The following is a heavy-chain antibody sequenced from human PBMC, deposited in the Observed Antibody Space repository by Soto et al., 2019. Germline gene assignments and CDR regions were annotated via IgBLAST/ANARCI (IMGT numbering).Heavy chain of an antibody. CDR1: GGSVSSGSYY. CDR2: IYYSGST. Sequence: SETLSLTCTVSGGSVSSGSYYWSWIRQPPGKGLEWIGYIYYSGSTNYNPSLKSRVTISVDTSKNQFSLKLSSVTAADTAGYYCARESLGVAVAGLYYYGMDVWGQGTTVTVSS. J-gene: IGHJ6*02. V-gene: IGHV4-61*01. D-gene: IGHD6-19*01. CDR3: ARESLGVAVAGLYYYGMDV.